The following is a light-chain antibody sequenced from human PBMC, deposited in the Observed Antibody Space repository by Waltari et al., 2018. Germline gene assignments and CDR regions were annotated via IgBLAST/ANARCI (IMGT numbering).Light chain of an antibody. CDR3: QQYNNWPLFT. CDR1: QSVSSN. CDR2: GAS. J-gene: IGKJ3*01. V-gene: IGKV3-15*01. Sequence: EIVMTQSPATLSVSPGERATLSCRASQSVSSNLAWYQQKPGNAPRLLIYGASTSATRVPAMFSGIGSGTECTLTIISLQSEDFAVDDCQQYNNWPLFTFGPGTKVDIK.